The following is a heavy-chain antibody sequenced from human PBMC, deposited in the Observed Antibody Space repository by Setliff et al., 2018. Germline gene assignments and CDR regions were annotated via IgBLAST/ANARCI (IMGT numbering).Heavy chain of an antibody. V-gene: IGHV4-34*01. J-gene: IGHJ5*02. CDR1: GGGGSFSAYY. Sequence: PSETLSLTCGVSGGGGSFSAYYWSWVRQSPGKGLEWIGYIYHDGPSVHYNPSLKSRVTMSVDRSKNQFSLKLTSVTAADTAVYYCGRGFSRIEGWGNWFDPWGQGILVTVSS. D-gene: IGHD2-15*01. CDR3: GRGFSRIEGWGNWFDP. CDR2: IYHDGPS.